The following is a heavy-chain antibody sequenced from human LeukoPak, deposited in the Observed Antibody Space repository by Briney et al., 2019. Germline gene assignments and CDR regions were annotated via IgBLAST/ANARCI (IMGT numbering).Heavy chain of an antibody. CDR3: ARRPIAAGNNWFDP. V-gene: IGHV4-39*01. Sequence: TSETLSLTCTVSGGSISSAAYYRGWVRQPPGKGLDWIGSIYYTGTTYYSPSLQTRATLSFDTSKNQFSLKLTSVTAADTAVYFCARRPIAAGNNWFDPWGQGTLVTVSS. J-gene: IGHJ5*02. CDR1: GGSISSAAYY. CDR2: IYYTGTT. D-gene: IGHD6-13*01.